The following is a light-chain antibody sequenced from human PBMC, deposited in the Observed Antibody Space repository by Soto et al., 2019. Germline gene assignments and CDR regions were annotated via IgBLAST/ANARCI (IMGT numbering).Light chain of an antibody. CDR3: QKYNNAPPAPGT. V-gene: IGKV1-27*01. CDR1: QGISNY. Sequence: DIQMTQSPSSLSASVGDRVTITCRASQGISNYLAWYQQKPGKVPKLLIYAASTLQSGVPSRFSGSGSGTEFTLTISSLKPEDVATYYCQKYNNAPPAPGTFGQGTKVEIK. CDR2: AAS. J-gene: IGKJ1*01.